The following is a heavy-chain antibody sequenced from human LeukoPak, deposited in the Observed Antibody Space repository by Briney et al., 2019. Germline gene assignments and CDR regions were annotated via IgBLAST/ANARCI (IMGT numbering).Heavy chain of an antibody. CDR2: ISSSSSYI. J-gene: IGHJ3*02. CDR3: ARSIGYCGGDCYPNDAFDI. D-gene: IGHD2-21*02. V-gene: IGHV3-21*01. Sequence: GGSLRLSCAASGFTFSSYSMNWVRQAPGKGLEWVSSISSSSSYIYYADSVKGRFTISRDNAKNSLYLQMNSLRAEDTAVYYCARSIGYCGGDCYPNDAFDIWGQGTMVTVSS. CDR1: GFTFSSYS.